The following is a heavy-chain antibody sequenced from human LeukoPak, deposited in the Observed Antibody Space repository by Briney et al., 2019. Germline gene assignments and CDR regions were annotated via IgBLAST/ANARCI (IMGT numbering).Heavy chain of an antibody. V-gene: IGHV3-21*01. D-gene: IGHD6-13*01. Sequence: PGRSLRLSCAASGFTFSSYGMHWVRQAPGKGLERVSSISSSSSYIYYADSVEGRFTISRDNAKNSLYLQMNSLRAEDTAVYYCARGQQLVKGVNYYYYGMDVWGQGTTVTVSS. CDR1: GFTFSSYG. J-gene: IGHJ6*02. CDR3: ARGQQLVKGVNYYYYGMDV. CDR2: ISSSSSYI.